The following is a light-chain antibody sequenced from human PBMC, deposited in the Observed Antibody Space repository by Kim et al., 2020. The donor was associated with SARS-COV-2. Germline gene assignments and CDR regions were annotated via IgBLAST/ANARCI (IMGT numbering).Light chain of an antibody. J-gene: IGLJ1*01. CDR3: AAWDDSLKGYV. CDR1: SSNIGGNT. Sequence: QSVLTQPPSTSGTPGQKVTISCSGRSSNIGGNTVNWYQQVPGTAPKLLIHTNDQRPSGVPDRFSGSKSGTSASLAIRGLRSEDEADYYCAAWDDSLKGYVFGTGTKVTVL. CDR2: TND. V-gene: IGLV1-44*01.